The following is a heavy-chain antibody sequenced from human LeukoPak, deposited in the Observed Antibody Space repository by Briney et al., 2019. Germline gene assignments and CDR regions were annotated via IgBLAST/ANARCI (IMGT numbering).Heavy chain of an antibody. CDR3: ARDGDYGGHVDY. J-gene: IGHJ4*02. CDR1: GFTFSSYA. V-gene: IGHV3-30-3*01. CDR2: ISYDGSNK. D-gene: IGHD4-23*01. Sequence: GGSLRLSCAASGFTFSSYAMHWVRQAPGKGLEWVAVISYDGSNKYYADSVKGRFTISRDNSKNTLYLQMNSLRAEDTAVYYCARDGDYGGHVDYRGQGTLVTVSS.